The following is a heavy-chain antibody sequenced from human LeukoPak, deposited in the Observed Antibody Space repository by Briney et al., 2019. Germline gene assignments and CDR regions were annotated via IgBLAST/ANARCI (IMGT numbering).Heavy chain of an antibody. CDR1: GFTFTSSA. CDR2: IVVGSGNT. CDR3: AAEGPYSSSWYPNDY. V-gene: IGHV1-58*01. Sequence: SVKVSCEASGFTFTSSAVQWVRQARGQRLEWIGWIVVGSGNTNYAQKFQERVTITRDMSTSTAYMELSSLRSEDTAVYYCAAEGPYSSSWYPNDYWGQGTLVTVSS. D-gene: IGHD6-13*01. J-gene: IGHJ4*02.